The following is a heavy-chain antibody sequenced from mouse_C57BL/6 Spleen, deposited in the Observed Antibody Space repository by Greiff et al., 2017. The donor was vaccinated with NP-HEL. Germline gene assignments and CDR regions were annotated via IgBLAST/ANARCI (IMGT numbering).Heavy chain of an antibody. CDR1: GYTFTNYW. J-gene: IGHJ4*01. CDR3: ARSGDYDDYYAMDY. V-gene: IGHV1-63*01. D-gene: IGHD2-4*01. Sequence: VKLQESGAELVRPGTSVKMSCKASGYTFTNYWIGWAKQRPGHGLEWIGDIYPGGGYTNYNEKFKGKATLTADKSSSTAYMQFSSLTSEDSAIYYCARSGDYDDYYAMDYWGQGTSVTVSS. CDR2: IYPGGGYT.